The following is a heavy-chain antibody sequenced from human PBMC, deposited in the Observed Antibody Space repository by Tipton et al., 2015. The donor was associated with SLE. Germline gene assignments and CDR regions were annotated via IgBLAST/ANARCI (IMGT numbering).Heavy chain of an antibody. Sequence: TLSLTCTVSGGSISSYYWSWIRQPPGKGLEWIGFISYSGTTDYNPSLKSRVTISVDMSKKQVSLKLTSVTAADTAVYYCARTSQYYDSSGYEWFAPWGQGTLVTVSS. J-gene: IGHJ5*02. CDR2: ISYSGTT. CDR1: GGSISSYY. D-gene: IGHD3-22*01. V-gene: IGHV4-59*01. CDR3: ARTSQYYDSSGYEWFAP.